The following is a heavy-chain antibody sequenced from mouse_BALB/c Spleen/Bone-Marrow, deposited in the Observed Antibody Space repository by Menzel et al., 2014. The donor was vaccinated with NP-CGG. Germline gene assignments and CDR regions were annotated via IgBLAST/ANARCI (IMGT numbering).Heavy chain of an antibody. CDR3: ARYGGRYYAMDY. CDR2: IDPANGNT. J-gene: IGHJ4*01. V-gene: IGHV14-3*02. CDR1: GFNIKDTY. Sequence: EVKLVESGAELVKPGASVKLSCTASGFNIKDTYMHWVKQRPEQGLEWIGRIDPANGNTNYDPRFQGKATITVDTSSNTAYLQLSSLTSEDTAVYYCARYGGRYYAMDYWGQGTSVTVSS. D-gene: IGHD1-1*01.